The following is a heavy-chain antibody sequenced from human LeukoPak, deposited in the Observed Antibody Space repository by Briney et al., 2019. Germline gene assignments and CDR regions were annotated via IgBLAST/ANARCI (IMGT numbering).Heavy chain of an antibody. J-gene: IGHJ4*02. V-gene: IGHV4-34*01. CDR3: ASGFWFGEPTDY. Sequence: PSETLSLTCAVHGGSFSGYYWSWIRQPPGKGLEWIGEINHSGSTNYNPSLKSRVTISVDTSKNQLSLKLGSVTAADTAVYYCASGFWFGEPTDYWGQGTLVTVSS. CDR2: INHSGST. D-gene: IGHD3-10*01. CDR1: GGSFSGYY.